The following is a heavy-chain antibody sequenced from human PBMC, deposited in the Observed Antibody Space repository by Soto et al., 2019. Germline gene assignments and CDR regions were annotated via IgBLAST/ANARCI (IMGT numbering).Heavy chain of an antibody. D-gene: IGHD3-3*01. CDR3: ARAEGRVTIFGVEVNWFDP. V-gene: IGHV4-59*01. CDR2: IYNSGST. Sequence: SETLSLTCTVSGGSISSYYWSWIRQPPGKGLEWIGCIYNSGSTTYNPSLKSRVTISVDTSKNQFSVKLNSVTAADTAVYYCARAEGRVTIFGVEVNWFDPWGQGTLVTVSS. CDR1: GGSISSYY. J-gene: IGHJ5*02.